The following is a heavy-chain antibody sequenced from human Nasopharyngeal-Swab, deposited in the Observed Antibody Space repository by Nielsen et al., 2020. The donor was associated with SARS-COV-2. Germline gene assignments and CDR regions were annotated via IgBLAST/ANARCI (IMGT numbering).Heavy chain of an antibody. CDR3: TRATSGSYYYDSSGIYYYGMDV. CDR2: IYSGGST. D-gene: IGHD3-22*01. J-gene: IGHJ6*02. CDR1: GFTVSSNY. V-gene: IGHV3-53*01. Sequence: GESLKISCAASGFTVSSNYMSWVRQAPGKGLEWVSVIYSGGSTYYADSVKGRFTISRDNSKNTLYLQMNSLKTEDTAVYYCTRATSGSYYYDSSGIYYYGMDVWGQGTTVTVSS.